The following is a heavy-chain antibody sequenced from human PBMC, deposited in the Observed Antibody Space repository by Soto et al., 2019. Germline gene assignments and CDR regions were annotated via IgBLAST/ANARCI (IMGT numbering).Heavy chain of an antibody. CDR1: AFTFSSYW. CDR3: ARGIAAAGFDY. J-gene: IGHJ4*02. CDR2: INSDGSST. D-gene: IGHD6-13*01. Sequence: PGGSLRLSCAASAFTFSSYWMHWVRQAPGKGLVWVSRINSDGSSTSYADSVKGRFTISRDNAKNTLYLQMNSLRAEDTAVYYCARGIAAAGFDYWGQGTLVTVSS. V-gene: IGHV3-74*01.